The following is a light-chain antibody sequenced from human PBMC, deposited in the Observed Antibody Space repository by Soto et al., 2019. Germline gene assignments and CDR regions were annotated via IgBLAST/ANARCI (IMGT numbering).Light chain of an antibody. CDR1: QDISNY. Sequence: DIQMTQSPSSLSASVGDRVTITCQASQDISNYLNWYQQKPGKAPKLLIYDASNLETGAPSRFSGSGSGTDFTFTISSLHPEDIATYYCQQYDNLPFGPGTKVDIK. CDR2: DAS. V-gene: IGKV1-33*01. J-gene: IGKJ3*01. CDR3: QQYDNLP.